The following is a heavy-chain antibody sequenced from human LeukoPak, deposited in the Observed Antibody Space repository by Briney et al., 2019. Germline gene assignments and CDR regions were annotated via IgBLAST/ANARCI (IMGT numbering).Heavy chain of an antibody. CDR3: ASSGYSGYDPLDYFDY. CDR2: INSDGSST. D-gene: IGHD5-12*01. Sequence: GGSLRLSCAASGFTFSSYWMHWVRQAPGKGLVWVSRINSDGSSTSYADSVKGRFTISRDNAKNTLYLQMNSLRAEDTAVYYCASSGYSGYDPLDYFDYWGQGTLVTVSS. V-gene: IGHV3-74*01. J-gene: IGHJ4*02. CDR1: GFTFSSYW.